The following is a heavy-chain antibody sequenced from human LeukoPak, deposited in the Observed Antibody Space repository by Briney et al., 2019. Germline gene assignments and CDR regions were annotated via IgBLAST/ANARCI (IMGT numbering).Heavy chain of an antibody. CDR3: ARASRFGSPPQ. CDR1: GFTFSSYS. CDR2: IRGSSNAV. D-gene: IGHD2-15*01. J-gene: IGHJ4*02. Sequence: QSGGSLRLSCAASGFTFSSYSLSWVRQAPGKGLEWVSYIRGSSNAVYYADSVKGRFTISRDDVKNSLYLQMNSLRAEDTAVYYCARASRFGSPPQWGQGTLVTVSS. V-gene: IGHV3-48*01.